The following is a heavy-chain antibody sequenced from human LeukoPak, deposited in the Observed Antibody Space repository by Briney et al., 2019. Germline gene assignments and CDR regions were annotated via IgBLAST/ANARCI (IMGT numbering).Heavy chain of an antibody. J-gene: IGHJ4*02. Sequence: ASVKVSCKASGYTFTGYYMHWVRQAPGQGLEWMGWINPNSGGTNYAQKFQGRVTMTRDTSISTAYMELSRLRSDDTAVYYCARDLRLLWFGELLSPTYWGQGTLVTVSP. CDR3: ARDLRLLWFGELLSPTY. D-gene: IGHD3-10*01. V-gene: IGHV1-2*02. CDR2: INPNSGGT. CDR1: GYTFTGYY.